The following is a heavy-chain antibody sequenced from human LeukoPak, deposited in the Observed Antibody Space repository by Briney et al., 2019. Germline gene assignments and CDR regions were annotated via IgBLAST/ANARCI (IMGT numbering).Heavy chain of an antibody. CDR3: ARGRKDIVVVPAAIFGY. D-gene: IGHD2-2*01. V-gene: IGHV4-34*01. J-gene: IGHJ4*02. CDR2: INHSGST. Sequence: SETLSLTCAVYGGSFSGYYWSWIRQPPGKGLEWIGEINHSGSTNYNPSLKSRVTISVDTSKNQFSLKLSSVTAADTAVYYCARGRKDIVVVPAAIFGYWGQGTPATVSS. CDR1: GGSFSGYY.